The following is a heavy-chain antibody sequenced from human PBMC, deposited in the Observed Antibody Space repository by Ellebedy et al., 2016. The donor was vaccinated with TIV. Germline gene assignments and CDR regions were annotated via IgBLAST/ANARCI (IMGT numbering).Heavy chain of an antibody. CDR3: AKDRSIGAMAGSNYYFYGMDV. CDR1: GFTFRSYG. CDR2: TSYDGSSK. D-gene: IGHD6-19*01. J-gene: IGHJ6*02. V-gene: IGHV3-30*18. Sequence: GESLKISCAASGFTFRSYGMHWVRRAPGKGLEWVAVTSYDGSSKYYADSVKGRFTISRDNSNNTLYLQMNSLRTEDTAVYYCAKDRSIGAMAGSNYYFYGMDVWGQGTTVTVSS.